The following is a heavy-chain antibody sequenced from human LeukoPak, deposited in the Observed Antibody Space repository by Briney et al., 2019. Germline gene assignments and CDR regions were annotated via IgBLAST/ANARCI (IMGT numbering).Heavy chain of an antibody. CDR3: ARDLYYYGSGSYVPGLPDY. CDR1: GFTFSTYA. V-gene: IGHV3-30*04. J-gene: IGHJ4*02. Sequence: PGRSLRLSCAASGFTFSTYAMHWVRQAPGKGLEWLAVVSFDGSNEYYADSVEGRFTISRDNAKNSLYLQMNSLRAEDTAVYYCARDLYYYGSGSYVPGLPDYWGQGTLVTVSS. D-gene: IGHD3-10*01. CDR2: VSFDGSNE.